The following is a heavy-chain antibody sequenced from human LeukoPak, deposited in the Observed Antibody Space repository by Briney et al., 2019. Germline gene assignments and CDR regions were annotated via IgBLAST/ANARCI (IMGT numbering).Heavy chain of an antibody. Sequence: PSETLSLTCAVYGGSFSGYYWSWIRQPPGKGLEWIGEINHSGSTNYNPSLKSRVTISVDTSKNQFSLKLSSVTAADTAVYYCARHKVMVRGVIITFFDYWGQGTLVTVSS. CDR2: INHSGST. V-gene: IGHV4-34*01. D-gene: IGHD3-10*01. CDR1: GGSFSGYY. CDR3: ARHKVMVRGVIITFFDY. J-gene: IGHJ4*02.